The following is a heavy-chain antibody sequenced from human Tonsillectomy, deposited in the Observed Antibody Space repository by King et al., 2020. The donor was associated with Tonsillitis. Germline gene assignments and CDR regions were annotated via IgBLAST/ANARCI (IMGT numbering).Heavy chain of an antibody. V-gene: IGHV3-7*01. Sequence: VQLVESGGGLVQPGGSLRLSCAASGFTFSSYWMSWVRQAPGKGLEWVANIKQDGSQKYYVDSVEGRFTISRDNAKNSLYLQMNSLRAEDTAVYYCAGGRYQPVDPWGQGTLVTVSS. J-gene: IGHJ5*02. CDR2: IKQDGSQK. D-gene: IGHD2-2*01. CDR3: AGGRYQPVDP. CDR1: GFTFSSYW.